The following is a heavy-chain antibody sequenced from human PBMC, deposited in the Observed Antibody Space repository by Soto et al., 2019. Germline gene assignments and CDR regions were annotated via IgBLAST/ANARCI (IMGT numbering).Heavy chain of an antibody. Sequence: PGESLKISCKGSGYSFTSYWIGWVRQMPGKGLEWMGIIYPGDSDTRYSPSFQGQVTISADKSISTAYLQWSSLKASDTAMYYCARHVNYGDLHYYYYGMDVWGQGTTVTVSS. CDR2: IYPGDSDT. CDR3: ARHVNYGDLHYYYYGMDV. J-gene: IGHJ6*02. CDR1: GYSFTSYW. V-gene: IGHV5-51*01. D-gene: IGHD4-17*01.